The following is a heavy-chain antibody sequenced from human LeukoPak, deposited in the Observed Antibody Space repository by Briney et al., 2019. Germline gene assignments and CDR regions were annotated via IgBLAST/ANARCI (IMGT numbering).Heavy chain of an antibody. CDR2: ISWNGSTI. Sequence: GRSLRLSCAASGFTFDDYAMHWVRQPPGKGLEWVSGISWNGSTIGYADSVKGRFTISRDNAKNSLYLQMNSLRTEDTALYYCARVLGGASPVVTVPFFQHWGQDTLVTVSS. D-gene: IGHD2-21*02. V-gene: IGHV3-9*01. CDR1: GFTFDDYA. CDR3: ARVLGGASPVVTVPFFQH. J-gene: IGHJ1*01.